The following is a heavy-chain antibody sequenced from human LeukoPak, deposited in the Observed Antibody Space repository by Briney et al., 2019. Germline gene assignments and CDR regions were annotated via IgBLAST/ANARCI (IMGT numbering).Heavy chain of an antibody. V-gene: IGHV3-23*01. CDR3: AKWGDYDILTGYYDSDY. J-gene: IGHJ4*02. CDR1: GFIFSNYA. Sequence: PGASLRLFCAASGFIFSNYAMSWVRQAPGKGLEWVSAIGGRDSGTYYADSVRGRFTVSRDDPKNTLYLQMNTLRAEDTAVYYCAKWGDYDILTGYYDSDYWGQGTLVTVSS. CDR2: IGGRDSGT. D-gene: IGHD3-9*01.